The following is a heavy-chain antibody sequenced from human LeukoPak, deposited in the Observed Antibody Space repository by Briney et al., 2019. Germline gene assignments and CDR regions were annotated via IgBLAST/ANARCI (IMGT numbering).Heavy chain of an antibody. D-gene: IGHD3-9*01. CDR3: ARSWDDRGYFDY. V-gene: IGHV1-46*01. J-gene: IGHJ4*02. CDR1: GYTFTSYY. Sequence: ASVKVSCKASGYTFTSYYMHWVRQAPGQGLEWMGIINPSGGSTSYAQKFQGRVTMTRDMSTSTVYMELSRLRSDDTAVYYCARSWDDRGYFDYWGQGTLVTVSS. CDR2: INPSGGST.